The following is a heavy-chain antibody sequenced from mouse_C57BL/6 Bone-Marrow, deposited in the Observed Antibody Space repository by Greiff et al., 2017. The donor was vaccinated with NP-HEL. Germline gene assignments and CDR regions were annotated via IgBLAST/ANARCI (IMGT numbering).Heavy chain of an antibody. CDR1: GYTFTSYW. J-gene: IGHJ1*03. CDR3: ARGGYYGSSPLLYFDV. D-gene: IGHD1-1*01. V-gene: IGHV1-52*01. CDR2: IDPSDSET. Sequence: QVQLKQPGAELVRPGSSVKLSCKASGYTFTSYWMHWVKQRPIQGLEWIGNIDPSDSETHYNQKFKDKATLTVDKSSSTAYMQLSSLTSEDSAVYYCARGGYYGSSPLLYFDVWGTGTTVTVSS.